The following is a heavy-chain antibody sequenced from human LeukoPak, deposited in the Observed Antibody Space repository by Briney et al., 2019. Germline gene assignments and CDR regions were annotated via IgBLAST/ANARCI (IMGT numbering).Heavy chain of an antibody. J-gene: IGHJ6*03. CDR3: ARARGLYYYYMDV. Sequence: KASETLPLTCAVYGGSFSGYYWSWIRQPPGKGLEWIGYIYYSGSTNYNPSLKSRVTISVDTSRNQFSLKLSSVTAADTAVYYCARARGLYYYYMDVWGKGTTVTISS. D-gene: IGHD3/OR15-3a*01. V-gene: IGHV4-59*01. CDR2: IYYSGST. CDR1: GGSFSGYY.